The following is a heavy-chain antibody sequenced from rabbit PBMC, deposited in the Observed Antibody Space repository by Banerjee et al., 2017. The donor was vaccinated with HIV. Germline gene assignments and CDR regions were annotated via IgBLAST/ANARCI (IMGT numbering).Heavy chain of an antibody. V-gene: IGHV1S45*01. J-gene: IGHJ4*01. D-gene: IGHD2-1*01. Sequence: QEQLVESGGGLVKPGASLTLTCTASGFSFSSNYYMCWVRQAPGKGLEWVACIYAGSIGITYYASWAKGRFTISKASSTTVTLQMTSLTVADTATYFCARGLADGGAGLNLWGPGTLVTVS. CDR3: ARGLADGGAGLNL. CDR1: GFSFSSNYY. CDR2: IYAGSIGIT.